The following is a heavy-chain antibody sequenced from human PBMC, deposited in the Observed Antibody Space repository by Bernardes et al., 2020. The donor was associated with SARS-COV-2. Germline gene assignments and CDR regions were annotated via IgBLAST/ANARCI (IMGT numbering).Heavy chain of an antibody. CDR3: ASAVAGTGYYYYGMDV. J-gene: IGHJ6*02. V-gene: IGHV3-48*02. Sequence: GGSLRLSCAASGFTFSSYSMNWVSQAPGKGLEWVSYISSSSSTIYYADSVKGRFTISRDNAKNSLYLQMNSLRDEDTAVYYCASAVAGTGYYYYGMDVWGQGTTVTVSS. CDR1: GFTFSSYS. D-gene: IGHD6-19*01. CDR2: ISSSSSTI.